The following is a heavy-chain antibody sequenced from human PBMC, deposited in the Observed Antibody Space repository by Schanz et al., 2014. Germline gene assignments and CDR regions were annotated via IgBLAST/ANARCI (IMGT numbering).Heavy chain of an antibody. J-gene: IGHJ4*02. CDR1: GFTFSSFG. V-gene: IGHV3-33*01. CDR3: ARGPSSGVWELPDF. Sequence: QVQLVESGGGVVQPGGSLRLSCAASGFTFSSFGMHWVRQAPGKGLEWVAVILYDGSKTYYADSVKGRFTISRDNSKNTLSLQMNSLRAEDTAVYYCARGPSSGVWELPDFWGQGTLVTVSS. D-gene: IGHD1-26*01. CDR2: ILYDGSKT.